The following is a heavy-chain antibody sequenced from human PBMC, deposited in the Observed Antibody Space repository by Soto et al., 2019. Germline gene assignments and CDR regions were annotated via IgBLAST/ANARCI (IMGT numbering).Heavy chain of an antibody. J-gene: IGHJ4*02. V-gene: IGHV3-23*01. Sequence: EVQLLESGGGLVQPGGSLRLSCAASGFTFSSYAMSWVRQAPGKGLEWVSAISGSGGSTYYADSVKGRFTISRDNFKNTLYLQMNSLRAEDTAVYYCAKDLGYSSGWSYFDYWGQGTLVTVSS. CDR3: AKDLGYSSGWSYFDY. CDR1: GFTFSSYA. CDR2: ISGSGGST. D-gene: IGHD6-19*01.